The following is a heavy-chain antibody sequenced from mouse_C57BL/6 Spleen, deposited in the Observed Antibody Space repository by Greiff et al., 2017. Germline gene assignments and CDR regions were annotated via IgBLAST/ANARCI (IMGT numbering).Heavy chain of an antibody. CDR3: ARKDYYDEAMDY. D-gene: IGHD2-4*01. J-gene: IGHJ4*01. Sequence: QVQLQQPGAELVKPGASVKLSCKASGYTFTSYWMHWVKQRPGQGLEWIGMIHPNSGSTNYNEKFKSKATLTVDKSSSTAYMQLSSLTSEDSAVYYCARKDYYDEAMDYWGQGTSVTVSS. V-gene: IGHV1-64*01. CDR1: GYTFTSYW. CDR2: IHPNSGST.